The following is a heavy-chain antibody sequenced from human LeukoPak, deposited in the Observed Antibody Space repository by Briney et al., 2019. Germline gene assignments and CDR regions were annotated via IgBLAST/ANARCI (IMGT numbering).Heavy chain of an antibody. CDR2: INPNSGGT. J-gene: IGHJ3*02. V-gene: IGHV1-2*06. CDR3: ARAAYYYDSSGSIKHAFDI. Sequence: GASVKLSYKASGYTFTRYYMHWVRQAPGQGLEWMGRINPNSGGTNYAQKFQGRVTMTRDTSISTAYMELSRLRSDDTAVYYCARAAYYYDSSGSIKHAFDIWDQGTMVTVSS. D-gene: IGHD3-22*01. CDR1: GYTFTRYY.